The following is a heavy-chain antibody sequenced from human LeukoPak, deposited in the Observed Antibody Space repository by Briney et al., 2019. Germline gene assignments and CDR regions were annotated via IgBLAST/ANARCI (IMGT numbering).Heavy chain of an antibody. D-gene: IGHD6-19*01. J-gene: IGHJ4*02. CDR2: INPSGGST. CDR3: ARVGESSAFDY. CDR1: GYTFTRYK. Sequence: ASVKVSCKTSGYTFTRYKMHWVRQAPGQGLEWMGIINPSGGSTSYAQKFQGRVTMTTDTSTSTAYMELRSLRSDDTAVYYCARVGESSAFDYWGQGTLVTVSS. V-gene: IGHV1-46*01.